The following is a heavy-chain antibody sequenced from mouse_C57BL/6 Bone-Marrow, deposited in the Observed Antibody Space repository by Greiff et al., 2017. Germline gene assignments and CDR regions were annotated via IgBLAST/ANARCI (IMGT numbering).Heavy chain of an antibody. CDR1: GFSLTSYG. V-gene: IGHV2-6*01. Sequence: VMLVESGPGLVAPSQSLSITCTVSGFSLTSYGVDWVRQSPGKGLEWLGVIWGVGSTNYNSALKSRLSIRKDNSKSQVFLKMNSLQTDDTAMYYCARRLLSYAMDYWGQGTSVTVSS. CDR2: IWGVGST. D-gene: IGHD2-10*01. J-gene: IGHJ4*01. CDR3: ARRLLSYAMDY.